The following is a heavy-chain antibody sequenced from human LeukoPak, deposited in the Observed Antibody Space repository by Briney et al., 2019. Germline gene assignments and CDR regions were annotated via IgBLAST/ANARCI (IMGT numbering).Heavy chain of an antibody. D-gene: IGHD3-3*01. CDR1: GYTLTGYY. CDR2: INPNSGGT. Sequence: ASVKVSFKASGYTLTGYYMHWVRQAPGQGLEWMGWINPNSGGTNYAQKFQGRVTMTRDTSISTAYMELSRLRSDDTAVYYCARGPITIFGVVTYYFDYWGQGTLVTVSS. V-gene: IGHV1-2*02. J-gene: IGHJ4*02. CDR3: ARGPITIFGVVTYYFDY.